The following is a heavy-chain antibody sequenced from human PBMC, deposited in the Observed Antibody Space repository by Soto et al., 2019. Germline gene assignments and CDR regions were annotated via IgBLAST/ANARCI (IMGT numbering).Heavy chain of an antibody. CDR1: GFTFSSYG. D-gene: IGHD3-10*01. V-gene: IGHV3-30*18. CDR2: ISYDGSNK. J-gene: IGHJ4*02. CDR3: AKDSDYYGSGSYYRPCYFDY. Sequence: AGGSLRLSCAASGFTFSSYGMHWVRQAPGKGLEWVAVISYDGSNKYYADSVKGRFTISRDNSKNTLYLQMNSLRAEDTAVYYCAKDSDYYGSGSYYRPCYFDYWGQGTLVTVSS.